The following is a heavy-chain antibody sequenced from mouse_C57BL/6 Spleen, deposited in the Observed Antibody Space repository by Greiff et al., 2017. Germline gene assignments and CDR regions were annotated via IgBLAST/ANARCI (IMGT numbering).Heavy chain of an antibody. Sequence: VQLQQSGAELVKPGASVKMSCKASGYTFTTYPIEWMKQNHGKSLEWIGNFHPYNDDTKYNEKFKGKATLTVEKSSSTVYLELSRLTSDDSAVYYCAIHYYGRGDAMDYWGQGTSVTVSS. D-gene: IGHD1-1*01. CDR3: AIHYYGRGDAMDY. J-gene: IGHJ4*01. CDR2: FHPYNDDT. CDR1: GYTFTTYP. V-gene: IGHV1-47*01.